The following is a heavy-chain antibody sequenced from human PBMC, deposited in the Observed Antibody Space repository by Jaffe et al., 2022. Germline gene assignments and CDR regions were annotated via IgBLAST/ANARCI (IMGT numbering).Heavy chain of an antibody. CDR1: GGSISSYY. J-gene: IGHJ5*02. CDR3: ARDTITMVRGVILNNWFDP. V-gene: IGHV4-59*01. D-gene: IGHD3-10*01. CDR2: IYYSGST. Sequence: QVQLQESGPGLVKPSETLSLTCTVSGGSISSYYWSWIRQPPGKGLEWIGYIYYSGSTNYNPSLKSRVTISVDTSKNQFSLKLSSVTAADTAVYYCARDTITMVRGVILNNWFDPWGQGTLVTVSS.